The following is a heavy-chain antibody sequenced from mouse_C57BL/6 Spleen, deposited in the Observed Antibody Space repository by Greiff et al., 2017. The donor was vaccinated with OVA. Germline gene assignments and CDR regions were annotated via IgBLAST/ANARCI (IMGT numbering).Heavy chain of an antibody. Sequence: QVQLQQPGAELVKPGASVKMSCKASGYTFTSYWITWVKQRPGQGLEWIGDIYPGSSSTNYNEKFKSKATLTVDTSSSTVYMQLNSLTSEDSAVYYCARPSYYGMMDYWGQGTSVTVSS. D-gene: IGHD1-1*01. CDR3: ARPSYYGMMDY. J-gene: IGHJ4*01. CDR1: GYTFTSYW. CDR2: IYPGSSST. V-gene: IGHV1-55*01.